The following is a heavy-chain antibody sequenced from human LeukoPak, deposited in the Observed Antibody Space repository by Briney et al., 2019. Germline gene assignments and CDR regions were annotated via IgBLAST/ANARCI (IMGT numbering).Heavy chain of an antibody. CDR1: GYTFTSYY. CDR2: INPSGGST. Sequence: ASVKVSCKASGYTFTSYYMHWVRQAPGQGLEWMGIINPSGGSTNYAQKLQGRVTMTTDTSTSTAYMELRSLRSDDTAVYYCARDMGFNDYVWGSYRYIAFDYWGQGTLVTVSS. V-gene: IGHV1-46*01. CDR3: ARDMGFNDYVWGSYRYIAFDY. D-gene: IGHD3-16*02. J-gene: IGHJ4*02.